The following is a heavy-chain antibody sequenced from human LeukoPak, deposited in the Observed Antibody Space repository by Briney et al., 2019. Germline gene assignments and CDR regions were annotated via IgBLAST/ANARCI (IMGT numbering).Heavy chain of an antibody. D-gene: IGHD1-26*01. CDR1: GFTFSSYA. Sequence: GGSLSLSCSASGFTFSSYAMHWVRQAPGKGLEYVSAISSNGGSTYYADSVKGRFTISRDNSKNTLYLQMSSLRAEDTAVYYCVTPIGRYYFDYWGQGTLVTVSS. J-gene: IGHJ4*02. CDR2: ISSNGGST. CDR3: VTPIGRYYFDY. V-gene: IGHV3-64D*06.